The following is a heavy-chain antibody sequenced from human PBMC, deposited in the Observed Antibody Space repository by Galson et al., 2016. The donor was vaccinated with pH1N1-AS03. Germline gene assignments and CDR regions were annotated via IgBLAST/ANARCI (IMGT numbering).Heavy chain of an antibody. V-gene: IGHV3-33*01. Sequence: SLRLSCAASGFTFRTFGMHWVRQAPGKGLECVAVIWNDGSLKKYGDSVKGRFIISRDNSNNTVSLEMSSLRAEDTAVYYCVTGNQNYFDYWGQGTLVTVSS. D-gene: IGHD2-8*02. J-gene: IGHJ4*02. CDR3: VTGNQNYFDY. CDR1: GFTFRTFG. CDR2: IWNDGSLK.